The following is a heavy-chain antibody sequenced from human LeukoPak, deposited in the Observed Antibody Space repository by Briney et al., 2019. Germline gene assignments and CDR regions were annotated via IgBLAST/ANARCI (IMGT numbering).Heavy chain of an antibody. CDR1: GYTFTSYG. J-gene: IGHJ4*02. CDR2: INPNSGGT. Sequence: GASVKVSCKASGYTFTSYGISWVRQAPGQGLEWMGWINPNSGGTNYAQKFQGRVTMTRDTSISTAYMELSRLRSDDTAVYYCAREVGMTAFDYWGQGTLVTVSS. V-gene: IGHV1-2*02. CDR3: AREVGMTAFDY. D-gene: IGHD2-21*01.